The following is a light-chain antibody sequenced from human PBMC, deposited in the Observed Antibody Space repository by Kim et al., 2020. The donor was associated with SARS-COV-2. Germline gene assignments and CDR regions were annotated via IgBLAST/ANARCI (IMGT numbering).Light chain of an antibody. V-gene: IGLV3-21*04. Sequence: PRMSTRSTYWGNNNESNSVHWFQQKSGEAPVMVNYYDSYRPTGIPGRFSGSNSGNTAALTISRVEAGDEADYYCQVWDSSSDHPGLFGGGTKLTVL. CDR3: QVWDSSSDHPGL. J-gene: IGLJ3*02. CDR2: YDS. CDR1: NNESNS.